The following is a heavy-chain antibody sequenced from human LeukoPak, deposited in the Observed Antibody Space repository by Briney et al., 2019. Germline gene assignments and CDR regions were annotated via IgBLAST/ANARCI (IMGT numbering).Heavy chain of an antibody. D-gene: IGHD3-22*01. CDR3: ARVDYYDSSGHSIDY. Sequence: GGSLRLSCAASGFTFSNYWMSWVRQAPGKGLEWVADIKQDGSEKYYVDSVKGRFTISRENAKNSLYLQMSSLRAEDTAVYYCARVDYYDSSGHSIDYWGQGTLVTVSS. CDR2: IKQDGSEK. V-gene: IGHV3-7*01. CDR1: GFTFSNYW. J-gene: IGHJ4*02.